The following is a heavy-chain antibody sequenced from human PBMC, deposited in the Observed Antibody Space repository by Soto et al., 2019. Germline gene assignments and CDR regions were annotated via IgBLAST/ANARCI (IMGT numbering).Heavy chain of an antibody. J-gene: IGHJ6*03. Sequence: DVQLVESGGGLVQPGRSMRLSCAASGFAFNDYAMHWVRQAPGKGLEWVAGISWHSANIAYADSVKGRFTISRDNAKNSLCLQMNSLRSEDTAFYYCAKDAVGSHYFYYMDVWGKGTAVTVSS. V-gene: IGHV3-9*01. D-gene: IGHD3-10*01. CDR3: AKDAVGSHYFYYMDV. CDR1: GFAFNDYA. CDR2: ISWHSANI.